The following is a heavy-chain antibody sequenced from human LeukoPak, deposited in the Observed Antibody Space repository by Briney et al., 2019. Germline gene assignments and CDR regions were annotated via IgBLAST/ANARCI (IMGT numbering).Heavy chain of an antibody. D-gene: IGHD4-17*01. CDR2: INTITGNP. J-gene: IGHJ4*02. CDR1: GYIFSSYS. CDR3: ARVRGYGDYEYYFDF. V-gene: IGHV7-4-1*02. Sequence: ASVNVSCKASGYIFSSYSLNWVRQAPGQGLEWMGWINTITGNPTYAQGFTGRFVFSLDTSVSTAYLQISTLKAEDTAVYYCARVRGYGDYEYYFDFWGQGTLVTVSS.